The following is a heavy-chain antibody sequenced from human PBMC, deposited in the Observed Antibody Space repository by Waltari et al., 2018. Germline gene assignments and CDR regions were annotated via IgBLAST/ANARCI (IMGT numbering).Heavy chain of an antibody. V-gene: IGHV5-51*01. D-gene: IGHD2-21*02. J-gene: IGHJ3*02. CDR2: MYPGDPET. CDR3: ARRVTRHAFDI. CDR1: GYSFTSYW. Sequence: EVQLVQSGAEVKKPGESLKISCKGSGYSFTSYWIGWVRQMPGKGLEWMGIMYPGDPETRYSPSFQGQVTIAADKSISTAYLQWSSLKASDTAMYDCARRVTRHAFDIWGQGTMVTVSS.